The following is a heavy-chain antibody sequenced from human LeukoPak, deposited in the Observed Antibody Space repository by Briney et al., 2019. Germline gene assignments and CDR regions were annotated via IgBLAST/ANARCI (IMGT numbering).Heavy chain of an antibody. CDR1: GFTFSSYG. V-gene: IGHV3-30*02. Sequence: GGSLTLSCAASGFTFSSYGMHWVRQAPGKGLEWVAFIRYDGSNKYYADSMKGRFTISRDNSKNTLYLQMNSLRAEDTAVYYCAKERDTAMVTIDYWGQGTLVTVSS. D-gene: IGHD5-18*01. J-gene: IGHJ4*02. CDR3: AKERDTAMVTIDY. CDR2: IRYDGSNK.